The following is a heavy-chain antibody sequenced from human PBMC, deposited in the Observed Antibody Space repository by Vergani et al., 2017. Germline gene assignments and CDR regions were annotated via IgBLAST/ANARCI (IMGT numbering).Heavy chain of an antibody. CDR2: VYPADSDT. J-gene: IGHJ4*02. Sequence: EVQLVQSGAAVKKPGESLKISCEGSGYTFTDYWIGWVRQMPGKGLEWMGVVYPADSDTRYSPSFQGQVTISADKSISTAYLQWNSLKASDTAIYFCARKYSFGLFDYWGQGIPVTVSS. V-gene: IGHV5-51*01. CDR3: ARKYSFGLFDY. CDR1: GYTFTDYW. D-gene: IGHD5-18*01.